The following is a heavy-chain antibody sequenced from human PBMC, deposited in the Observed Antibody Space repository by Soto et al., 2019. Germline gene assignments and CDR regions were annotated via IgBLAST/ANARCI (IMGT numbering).Heavy chain of an antibody. CDR1: GYTFTSYA. J-gene: IGHJ4*02. V-gene: IGHV1-3*01. CDR2: INAGNGNT. D-gene: IGHD6-19*01. CDR3: AARASSSGLYLSREVDY. Sequence: QVQLVQSGAEVKKPGASVKVSCKASGYTFTSYAMHWVRQAPGQRLEWMGWINAGNGNTKYSQKFQGRVTITRDTSASTAYMELSSLRSEDTAVYYCAARASSSGLYLSREVDYWVQGTLVTVSS.